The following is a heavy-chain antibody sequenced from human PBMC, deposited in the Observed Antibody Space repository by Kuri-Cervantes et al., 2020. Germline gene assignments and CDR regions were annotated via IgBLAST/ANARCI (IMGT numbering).Heavy chain of an antibody. CDR1: GYTFTSYD. V-gene: IGHV1-8*02. D-gene: IGHD3-10*01. J-gene: IGHJ6*03. CDR3: ARAEVGSGNLPYYYYYMDV. CDR2: MNPNSGNT. Sequence: ASVKVSCKASGYTFTSYDINWVRQATGQGLEWMGWMNPNSGNTGYAQKFQGRVTMTRNTSISTAYMELSSLRSEDTAVYYCARAEVGSGNLPYYYYYMDVWGKGTTVTVSS.